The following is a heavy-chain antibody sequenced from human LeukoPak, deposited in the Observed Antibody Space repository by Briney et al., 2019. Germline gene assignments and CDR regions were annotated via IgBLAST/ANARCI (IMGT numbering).Heavy chain of an antibody. V-gene: IGHV1-18*01. D-gene: IGHD3-10*01. CDR2: VSAYNGNT. CDR1: GYTFISYD. CDR3: ARDLLWFGELFTDLFDY. Sequence: ASVRVSCKASGYTFISYDIHWVRQATGQGLEWMGWVSAYNGNTYYAQKYQGRVSMTTDTSTSIAYMELRSLRSDDTAVYYCARDLLWFGELFTDLFDYWGQGTLVTVSS. J-gene: IGHJ4*02.